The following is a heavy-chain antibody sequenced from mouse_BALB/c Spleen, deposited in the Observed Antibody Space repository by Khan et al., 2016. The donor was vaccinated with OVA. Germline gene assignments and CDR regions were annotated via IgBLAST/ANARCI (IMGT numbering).Heavy chain of an antibody. Sequence: EVQLVESGPGLVKPSQSLSLTCTVTGYSITTDYAWNWIRQFPGNKLEWMGYISYSGNTKYNPSLKSRISITRDTSKNQFFLQLKSVTTEDTARYYCAIVYGGDFDYWGQGTTLTVSS. D-gene: IGHD1-1*01. J-gene: IGHJ2*01. CDR3: AIVYGGDFDY. CDR1: GYSITTDYA. V-gene: IGHV3-2*02. CDR2: ISYSGNT.